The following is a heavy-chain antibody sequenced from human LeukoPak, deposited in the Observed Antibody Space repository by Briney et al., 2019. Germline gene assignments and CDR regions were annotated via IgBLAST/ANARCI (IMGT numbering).Heavy chain of an antibody. CDR3: ARVVAAAASYYYYYMDV. V-gene: IGHV1-18*01. CDR1: GYTFTSYG. CDR2: ISAYNGNT. Sequence: ASVKVSCKASGYTFTSYGISWVRQAPGQGLEWMGWISAYNGNTNYAQKLQGRVTMTTDTSTSTAYMELRSLRSDDTAVYYCARVVAAAASYYYYYMDVWGKGTTVTVSS. J-gene: IGHJ6*03. D-gene: IGHD6-13*01.